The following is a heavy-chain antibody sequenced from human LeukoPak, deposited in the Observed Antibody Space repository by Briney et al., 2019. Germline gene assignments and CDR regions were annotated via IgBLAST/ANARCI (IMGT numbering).Heavy chain of an antibody. CDR3: ARAANSPTVTDY. Sequence: GGSLRLSCAGSGFTFSSYAMSWVRQAPGKGLEWVSVLYSGGYTYYAESVRDRFTISRDNSKNTVYLQMNSLRAEDTAVYYCARAANSPTVTDYWGQGTLVTVSS. CDR1: GFTFSSYA. V-gene: IGHV3-53*01. J-gene: IGHJ4*02. D-gene: IGHD4-17*01. CDR2: LYSGGYT.